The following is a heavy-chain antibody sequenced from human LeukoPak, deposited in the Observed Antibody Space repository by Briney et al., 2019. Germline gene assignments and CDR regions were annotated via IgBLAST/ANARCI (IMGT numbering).Heavy chain of an antibody. V-gene: IGHV4-61*02. D-gene: IGHD6-13*01. CDR3: ARDRVAAAYDYMDV. Sequence: SQTLSLTCTVSGGSISSGSYYWSWIRQPAGKGLEWIGRIYTSGSTNYNPSLKSRVTISVDTSKNQFSLKLSSVTAADTAVYYCARDRVAAAYDYMDVWGKGTTVTVSS. CDR2: IYTSGST. J-gene: IGHJ6*03. CDR1: GGSISSGSYY.